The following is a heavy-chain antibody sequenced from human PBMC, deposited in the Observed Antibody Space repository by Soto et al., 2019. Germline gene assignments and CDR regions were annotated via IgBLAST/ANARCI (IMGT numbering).Heavy chain of an antibody. D-gene: IGHD3-9*01. CDR1: GGSISSSSYY. V-gene: IGHV4-39*07. CDR2: IYYSGST. Sequence: PSETLSLTCTVSGGSISSSSYYWGWIRQPPGKGLEWIGSIYYSGSTYYNPSLKSRVTISVDKSKNQFSLKLSSVTAADTAVYYCASARLDYDILTGYLPGAWFDPWGQGTLVTVSS. J-gene: IGHJ5*02. CDR3: ASARLDYDILTGYLPGAWFDP.